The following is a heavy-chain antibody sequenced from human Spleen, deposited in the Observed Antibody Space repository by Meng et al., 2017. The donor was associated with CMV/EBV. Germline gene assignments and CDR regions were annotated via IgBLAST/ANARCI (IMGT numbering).Heavy chain of an antibody. CDR2: IRSSGSVI. Sequence: GGSLRLSCTASGFNFINYEMSWVRQAPGKGLEWLSYIRSSGSVIFYADSVKGRFTISRDNAKGSLYLQMNSLRAEDTAVYYCARDYDFWSGQTFHPRYWGQGTLVTVSS. D-gene: IGHD3-3*01. CDR1: GFNFINYE. V-gene: IGHV3-48*03. CDR3: ARDYDFWSGQTFHPRY. J-gene: IGHJ4*02.